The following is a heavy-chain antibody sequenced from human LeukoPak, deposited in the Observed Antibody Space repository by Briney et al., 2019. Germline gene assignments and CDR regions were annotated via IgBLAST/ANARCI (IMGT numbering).Heavy chain of an antibody. CDR2: INSDGSST. CDR1: GFIFTKYW. D-gene: IGHD2-21*02. CDR3: ARLRCDVGDCYSAGQNF. V-gene: IGHV3-74*01. Sequence: GGSLRLSCAASGFIFTKYWMHWVRHAPGQGLVWVSRINSDGSSTSYADSVKGRFSISRDNARNTLYLQMNSLRAEDTAVYFCARLRCDVGDCYSAGQNFWGQGTLVTVSS. J-gene: IGHJ4*02.